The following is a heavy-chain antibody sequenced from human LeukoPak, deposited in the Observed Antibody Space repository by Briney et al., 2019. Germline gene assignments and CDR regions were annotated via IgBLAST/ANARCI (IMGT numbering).Heavy chain of an antibody. CDR3: ARVSGRLERQSDLDY. V-gene: IGHV3-21*01. CDR2: ISGDSTYI. CDR1: GFTFASYS. Sequence: GGSLRLSCAASGFTFASYSMNWVRQAPGKGLGWVSSISGDSTYIYNAGSVKGRFTISRDNAPASLYLQMISLRADDTAVYYCARVSGRLERQSDLDYWGQGTLVIVSS. D-gene: IGHD1-1*01. J-gene: IGHJ4*02.